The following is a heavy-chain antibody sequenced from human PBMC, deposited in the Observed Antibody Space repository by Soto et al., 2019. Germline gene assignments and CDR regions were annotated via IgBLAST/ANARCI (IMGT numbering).Heavy chain of an antibody. CDR1: GCSISSSSYY. D-gene: IGHD3-22*01. CDR3: ARLNYYDSTLDY. CDR2: IYYSGST. V-gene: IGHV4-39*01. Sequence: PSETLSLTCTVSGCSISSSSYYWGWIRQPPGKGLEWIGSIYYSGSTYYNPSLKSRVTISVDTSKNQFSLKLSSVTAADTAVYYCARLNYYDSTLDYWGQGTLVTVSS. J-gene: IGHJ4*02.